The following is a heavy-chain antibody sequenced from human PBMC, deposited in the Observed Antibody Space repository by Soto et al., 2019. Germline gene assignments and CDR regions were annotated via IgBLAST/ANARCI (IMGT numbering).Heavy chain of an antibody. CDR1: GFIFSSYW. CDR2: IKPDGSVR. V-gene: IGHV3-7*01. Sequence: GGSLRLSCAASGFIFSSYWMNWGRQTPGKGLEWVANIKPDGSVRNYVDSVRGRFTISRDNAKNSVYLQMNSLRAEDTAVYYCARDPVRGDDYNFDLWGQGTLVTVSS. D-gene: IGHD4-4*01. CDR3: ARDPVRGDDYNFDL. J-gene: IGHJ4*02.